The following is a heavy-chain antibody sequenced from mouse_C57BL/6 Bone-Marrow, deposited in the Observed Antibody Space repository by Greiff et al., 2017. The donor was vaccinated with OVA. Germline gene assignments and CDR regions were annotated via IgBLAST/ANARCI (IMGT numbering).Heavy chain of an antibody. J-gene: IGHJ4*01. CDR2: ISNGGGST. CDR3: ARSGFITYAMDY. V-gene: IGHV5-12*01. Sequence: EVMLVESGGGLVQPGGSLKLSCAASGFTFSDYYMYWVRQTPEKRLEWVAYISNGGGSTYYPDTVKGRFTISRDNAKNTLYLQMSRLKSEDTAMYYCARSGFITYAMDYWGQGTSVTVSS. CDR1: GFTFSDYY. D-gene: IGHD1-1*01.